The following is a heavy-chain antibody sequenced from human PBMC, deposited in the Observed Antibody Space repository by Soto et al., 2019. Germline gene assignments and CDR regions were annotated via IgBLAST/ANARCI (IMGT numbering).Heavy chain of an antibody. CDR2: IYYSGST. D-gene: IGHD6-13*01. CDR3: ARTGRSSSWPMDV. Sequence: SETLSLTCTVSGGSISSYYWSWIRQPPGKGLEWIGYIYYSGSTNYNPSLKSRVTISVDTSKNQFSLKLSSVTAADTAVYYCARTGRSSSWPMDVWGQGTTVTVSS. V-gene: IGHV4-59*01. CDR1: GGSISSYY. J-gene: IGHJ6*02.